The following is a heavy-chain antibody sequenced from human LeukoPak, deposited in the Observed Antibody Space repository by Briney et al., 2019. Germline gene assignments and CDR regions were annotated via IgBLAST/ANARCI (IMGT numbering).Heavy chain of an antibody. CDR1: GFPFSIHY. CDR3: VLEEWYRFDN. Sequence: GGSLRLSCAASGFPFSIHYMSWVRQAPGKGLEWVAKIKPDGSGDRYVDSVRGRFTISRDNAKKSLYLQMNSLRAEDTAVYYCVLEEWYRFDNWGQGSSVTVSS. V-gene: IGHV3-7*01. CDR2: IKPDGSGD. J-gene: IGHJ4*02. D-gene: IGHD2-8*01.